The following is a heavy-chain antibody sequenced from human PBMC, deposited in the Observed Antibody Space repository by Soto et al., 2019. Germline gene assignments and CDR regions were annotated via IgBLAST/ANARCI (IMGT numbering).Heavy chain of an antibody. CDR1: GFTFNNYG. D-gene: IGHD3-10*01. CDR3: ARHDPALLWFGELLLNYYYYGMDV. J-gene: IGHJ6*02. CDR2: ISFDGRNT. Sequence: GGSLRLSCAASGFTFNNYGMHWVRQAPGKGLEWVVVISFDGRNTYYADSVKGRFTISRDNSKNTLYLQMTSLRAEDTAVYYCARHDPALLWFGELLLNYYYYGMDVWGQGTTVTVSS. V-gene: IGHV3-30*03.